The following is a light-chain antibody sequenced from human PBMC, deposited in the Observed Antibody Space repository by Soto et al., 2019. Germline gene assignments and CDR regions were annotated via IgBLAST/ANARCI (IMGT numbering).Light chain of an antibody. CDR1: QSISSW. Sequence: DIHLTQSHSTMSASVGDRVTITCRDSQSISSWFAWYQQKPGKAPKLLIYKASSLESGAPSRFSGSGSWTEFTLTLSSLQTDDFATYYCQQYNSYAWTFGQGTKVEIK. J-gene: IGKJ1*01. V-gene: IGKV1-5*03. CDR2: KAS. CDR3: QQYNSYAWT.